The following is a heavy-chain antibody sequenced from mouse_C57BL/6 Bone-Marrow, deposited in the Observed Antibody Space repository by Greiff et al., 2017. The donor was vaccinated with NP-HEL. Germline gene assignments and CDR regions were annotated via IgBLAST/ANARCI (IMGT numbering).Heavy chain of an antibody. J-gene: IGHJ3*01. D-gene: IGHD2-3*01. CDR3: TTDGYYAWFAY. CDR1: GFNIKDDY. CDR2: IDPENGDT. V-gene: IGHV14-4*01. Sequence: VQLQQSGAELVRPGASVKLSCTASGFNIKDDYMHWVKQRPEQGLEWIGWIDPENGDTEYDSKFKGKATITADTSSNTAYLQLSSLTSEDTAVYYCTTDGYYAWFAYWGQGTLVTVSA.